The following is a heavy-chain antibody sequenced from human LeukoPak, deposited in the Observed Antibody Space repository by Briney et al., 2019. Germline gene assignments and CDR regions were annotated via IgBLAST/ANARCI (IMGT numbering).Heavy chain of an antibody. CDR1: GGSISSYY. J-gene: IGHJ3*01. Sequence: SQTLSPTCTVSGGSISSYYWSWLRQPPGNGLEWLGYIYYSGGTNYNPSLKSRVTISVDTSKIHFSLKLSSVTAADTAAYYCARHRGGFDLWGQGTMVTVSS. V-gene: IGHV4-59*01. D-gene: IGHD2-15*01. CDR2: IYYSGGT. CDR3: ARHRGGFDL.